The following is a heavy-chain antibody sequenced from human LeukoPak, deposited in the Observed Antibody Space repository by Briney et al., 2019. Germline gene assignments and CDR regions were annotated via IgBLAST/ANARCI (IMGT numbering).Heavy chain of an antibody. Sequence: GGSLRLSCAASGFTFSSYAMHWVRQAPGKGLEYVSAISSNGGSTYYANSVKGRFTISRDNSKNTPYLQMGSLRAEDMAVYYCAGGCSSTSCSGGYYYYYGMDVWGQGTTVTVSS. J-gene: IGHJ6*02. CDR2: ISSNGGST. CDR3: AGGCSSTSCSGGYYYYYGMDV. V-gene: IGHV3-64*01. D-gene: IGHD2-2*01. CDR1: GFTFSSYA.